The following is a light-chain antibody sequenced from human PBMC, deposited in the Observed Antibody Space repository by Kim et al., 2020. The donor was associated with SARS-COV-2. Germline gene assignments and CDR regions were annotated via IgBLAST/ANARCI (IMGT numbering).Light chain of an antibody. Sequence: SASVGDRVTISCRASQKIGTYLNWYQHKPGKAPTLLIYAASILQRGVPSRFSGSGSGTDFTLSITSLQPEDFTTYFCQQSYSTPYTFGQGTKLEI. CDR3: QQSYSTPYT. CDR1: QKIGTY. J-gene: IGKJ2*01. V-gene: IGKV1-39*01. CDR2: AAS.